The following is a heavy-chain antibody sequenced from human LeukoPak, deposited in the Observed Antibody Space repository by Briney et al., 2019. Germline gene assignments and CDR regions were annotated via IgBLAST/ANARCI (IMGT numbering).Heavy chain of an antibody. CDR2: ISSSSSYI. D-gene: IGHD2-15*01. V-gene: IGHV3-21*01. J-gene: IGHJ4*02. Sequence: GGSLRLSCAASGFTFSSYSMNWVRQAPGKGLEWVSSISSSSSYIYYADSVKGRFTTSRDNAKNSLYLQMNSLRAEDTAVYYCATGGGYCSGGSCYGSNYWGQGTLVTVSS. CDR3: ATGGGYCSGGSCYGSNY. CDR1: GFTFSSYS.